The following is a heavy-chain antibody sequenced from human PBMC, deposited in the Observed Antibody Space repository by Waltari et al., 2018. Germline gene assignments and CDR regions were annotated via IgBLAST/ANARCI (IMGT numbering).Heavy chain of an antibody. J-gene: IGHJ4*02. CDR2: ISGSGVST. D-gene: IGHD2-2*01. V-gene: IGHV3-23*01. Sequence: EVQLLESGGGLVQPGGSLRLSCAASGFTFSSYAMSWVRQAPGKGLEWVSAISGSGVSTYYADSVKGRFTISRDNSKNTLYLQMNSLRAEDTAVYYCAKDQVERVPPAEKFDYWGQGTLVTVSS. CDR1: GFTFSSYA. CDR3: AKDQVERVPPAEKFDY.